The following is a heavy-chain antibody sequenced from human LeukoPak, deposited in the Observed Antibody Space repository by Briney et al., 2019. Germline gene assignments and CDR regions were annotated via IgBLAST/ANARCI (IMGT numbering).Heavy chain of an antibody. D-gene: IGHD6-19*01. Sequence: PLETLSLTCAVYGGSFSGYYWNWIRQPPGKGLEWIGEISHSGSTNYNLSLKSRVTISVDTSKNQFSLKVSSVTAADTAVYYCARGPEVAGPEDYWGQGTLVTVSS. CDR3: ARGPEVAGPEDY. CDR2: ISHSGST. CDR1: GGSFSGYY. V-gene: IGHV4-34*01. J-gene: IGHJ4*02.